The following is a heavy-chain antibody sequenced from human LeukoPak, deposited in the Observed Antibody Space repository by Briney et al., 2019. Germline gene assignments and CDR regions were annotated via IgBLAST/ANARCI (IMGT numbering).Heavy chain of an antibody. J-gene: IGHJ4*02. CDR2: ISSSGSTI. CDR1: GFTFSSYE. D-gene: IGHD3-22*01. V-gene: IGHV3-48*03. CDR3: AKRSSTSSGYFDF. Sequence: GGSLRLSCAASGFTFSSYEMNWVRQAPGKGLEWVSYISSSGSTIYYADSVKGRFTISRDNSKNTIYLQMNSLRAEDTALYYCAKRSSTSSGYFDFWGRGTLVTVSS.